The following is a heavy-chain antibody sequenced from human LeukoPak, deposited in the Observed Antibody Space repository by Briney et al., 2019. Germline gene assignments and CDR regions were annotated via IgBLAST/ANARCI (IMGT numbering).Heavy chain of an antibody. CDR1: GGSVSSGSYY. J-gene: IGHJ4*02. V-gene: IGHV4-61*01. Sequence: SETLSLTCTVSGGSVSSGSYYWSWIRQPPGKGLEWIGYIYYSGSTNYNPSLKSRVTISVDTSKNQFSLKLSSVTAADTAVYYCARTKRSSSWYAWGQGTLVTVSS. D-gene: IGHD6-13*01. CDR2: IYYSGST. CDR3: ARTKRSSSWYA.